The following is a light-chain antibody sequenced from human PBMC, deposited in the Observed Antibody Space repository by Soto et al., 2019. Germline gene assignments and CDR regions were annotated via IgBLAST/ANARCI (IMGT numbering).Light chain of an antibody. CDR1: QSVSRTY. Sequence: EIVLTQSPGTLSLSSGERATLSCRASQSVSRTYLAWYQQKPGQAPRLLISGASSRATGIPDRFSGYGSGTDFTLTISRLEPEDFAVYYCQQYGSSPYTFGQGTKLEIK. CDR2: GAS. CDR3: QQYGSSPYT. V-gene: IGKV3-20*01. J-gene: IGKJ2*01.